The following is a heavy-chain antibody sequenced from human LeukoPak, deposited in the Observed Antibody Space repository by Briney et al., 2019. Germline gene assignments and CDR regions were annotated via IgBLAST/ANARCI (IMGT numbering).Heavy chain of an antibody. J-gene: IGHJ5*02. Sequence: GASVKVSCKASGYTFTGYYMHWVRQAPGQGLEWMGWINPNSGDTKYAQQFQGRVTMTRDTSIRTAYMELSRLTSDDTAVYYCVRGYSSTSNWIDPWGQGTLVTVSS. D-gene: IGHD6-13*01. CDR3: VRGYSSTSNWIDP. V-gene: IGHV1-2*02. CDR1: GYTFTGYY. CDR2: INPNSGDT.